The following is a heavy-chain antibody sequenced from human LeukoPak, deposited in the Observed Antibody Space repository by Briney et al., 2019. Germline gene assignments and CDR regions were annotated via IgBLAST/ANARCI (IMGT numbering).Heavy chain of an antibody. D-gene: IGHD2-2*02. Sequence: PGGSLRLSCAASGFTFDDYAMHWVRQAPGKGLEWVSGISWNSGSIGYADSVKGRFTISRDNAKNSLYLQMNSLRAEDMALYYCAKESAIGYFDYWGQGTLVTVSS. CDR1: GFTFDDYA. CDR2: ISWNSGSI. CDR3: AKESAIGYFDY. J-gene: IGHJ4*02. V-gene: IGHV3-9*03.